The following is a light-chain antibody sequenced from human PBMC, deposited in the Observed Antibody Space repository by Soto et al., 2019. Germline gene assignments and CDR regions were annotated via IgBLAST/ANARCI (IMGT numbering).Light chain of an antibody. J-gene: IGLJ2*01. V-gene: IGLV2-23*01. CDR3: CSYAGSSTAVV. Sequence: QSALTQPASVSGSPGQSITISYTGTSSDVGSYNLVSWYQQHPGKAPKLMIYEGSKRPSGVSNRFSGSKSGNTASLTISGLQAEDEADYYCCSYAGSSTAVVFGGGTQLTVL. CDR2: EGS. CDR1: SSDVGSYNL.